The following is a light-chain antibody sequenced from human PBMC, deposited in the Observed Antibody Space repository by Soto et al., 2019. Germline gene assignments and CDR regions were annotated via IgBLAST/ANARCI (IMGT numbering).Light chain of an antibody. J-gene: IGKJ1*01. CDR3: QQYNSYSRT. CDR1: QSISNW. V-gene: IGKV1-5*03. Sequence: DIQMTQSPSTLSASVGDRVTIAFLASQSISNWLAWYQQKPGKAPKLLIYKASSLESGVPSRFSGSGSGTEFTLTISSLQPDDFATYYCQQYNSYSRTFGQGTKVDIK. CDR2: KAS.